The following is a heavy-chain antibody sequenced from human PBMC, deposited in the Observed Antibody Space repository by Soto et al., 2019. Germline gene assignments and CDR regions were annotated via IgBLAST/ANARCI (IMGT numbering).Heavy chain of an antibody. J-gene: IGHJ6*02. V-gene: IGHV1-69*13. CDR1: GGTFSSYA. CDR2: IIPIFGTA. Sequence: SVKVSCKASGGTFSSYAISWVRQAPGQGLEWMGGIIPIFGTANYAQKFQGRVTITADESMSTAYMELSSLRSEDTAVYYCARPEEDYYYYGMDVWGQGTTVTVSS. CDR3: ARPEEDYYYYGMDV.